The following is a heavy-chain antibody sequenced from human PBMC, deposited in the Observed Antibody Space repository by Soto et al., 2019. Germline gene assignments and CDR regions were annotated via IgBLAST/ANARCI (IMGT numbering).Heavy chain of an antibody. CDR2: ISSSSSTI. V-gene: IGHV3-48*02. CDR1: GFTFSSNS. CDR3: ARVILSGHLPSDL. D-gene: IGHD3-9*01. Sequence: EVQVVESGGGLVQPGGSLRLSCAASGFTFSSNSMNWVRQAPGKGLEWISYISSSSSTIYADSVKGRFTISRDNAKNSLYLQMNSLRDEDTAVYYCARVILSGHLPSDLWGQGTLVTVSS. J-gene: IGHJ5*02.